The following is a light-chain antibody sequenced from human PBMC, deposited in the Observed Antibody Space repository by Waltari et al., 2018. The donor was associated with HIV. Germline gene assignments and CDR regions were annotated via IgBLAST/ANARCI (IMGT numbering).Light chain of an antibody. Sequence: SSELTQDPSVSVALGQTVRIPCRGARLRGYYARSYQQKSGQAPVVVFFGRNNRPSGIPDRFSGSSSGNTASLTITGAQAEDEADYYCHSRDTTGHHVVFGGGTKVTVL. CDR3: HSRDTTGHHVV. J-gene: IGLJ2*01. CDR2: GRN. V-gene: IGLV3-19*01. CDR1: RLRGYY.